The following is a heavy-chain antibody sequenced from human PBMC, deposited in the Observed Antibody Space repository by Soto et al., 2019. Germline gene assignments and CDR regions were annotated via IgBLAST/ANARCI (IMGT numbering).Heavy chain of an antibody. CDR1: GFTFSSYA. D-gene: IGHD2-2*01. Sequence: GGSLRLSCAASGFTFSSYAMSWVRQAPGKGLEWVSAISGSGGSTYYADSVKGRFTISRDNSKNTLYLQMNSLRAEDTAVYYCAKDGVRSLVVVPAAMNYFDYWGQGTLVTVSS. CDR3: AKDGVRSLVVVPAAMNYFDY. V-gene: IGHV3-23*01. J-gene: IGHJ4*02. CDR2: ISGSGGST.